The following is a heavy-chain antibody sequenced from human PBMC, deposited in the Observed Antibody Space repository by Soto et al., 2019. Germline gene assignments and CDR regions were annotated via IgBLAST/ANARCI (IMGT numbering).Heavy chain of an antibody. D-gene: IGHD6-6*01. Sequence: VQLLESGGGLVQPGGSLRLSCAASGFTFSTYAMSWVRQSPGKGLEWVSAIRGTGGSTYYADSVKGRFTISRDNSKNTLYLQMNSLRAEDTAVYYCAKNWDTTSSSSSHWGQGTLVTVSS. J-gene: IGHJ4*02. CDR3: AKNWDTTSSSSSH. CDR2: IRGTGGST. CDR1: GFTFSTYA. V-gene: IGHV3-23*01.